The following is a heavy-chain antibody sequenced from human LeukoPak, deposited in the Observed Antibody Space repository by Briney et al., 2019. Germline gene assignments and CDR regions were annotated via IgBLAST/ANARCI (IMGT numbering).Heavy chain of an antibody. J-gene: IGHJ4*02. CDR1: GFTFSDHP. CDR2: ISGGSDSI. CDR3: ATTAATRKAVY. Sequence: PGGSLRLSCAASGFTFSDHPMNWVRQAPGEGLDWVSYISGGSDSIYYADSVKGRFTISRDSSKNTLYLQMNSLRAEDTAVYYCATTAATRKAVYWGQGTLVTVSS. D-gene: IGHD6-25*01. V-gene: IGHV3-48*01.